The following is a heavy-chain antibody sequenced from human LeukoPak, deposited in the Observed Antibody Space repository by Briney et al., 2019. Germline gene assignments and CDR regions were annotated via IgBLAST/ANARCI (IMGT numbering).Heavy chain of an antibody. CDR3: AREMYAGWYFAFDI. V-gene: IGHV3-7*01. CDR2: IKQDGSEK. J-gene: IGHJ3*02. CDR1: EFTFSNYW. Sequence: GGSLRLSCAASEFTFSNYWMTWVRQAPGKGLEWVANIKQDGSEKYYVDSVKGRFTISRDNAKNSLFLQMSSLRAEDTAVYYCAREMYAGWYFAFDIWGQGTMVTVSS. D-gene: IGHD6-19*01.